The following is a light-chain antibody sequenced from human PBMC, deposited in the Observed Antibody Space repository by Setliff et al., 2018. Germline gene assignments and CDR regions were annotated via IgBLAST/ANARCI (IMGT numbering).Light chain of an antibody. CDR3: NSYAGSNHFV. J-gene: IGLJ1*01. V-gene: IGLV2-14*03. CDR1: TRDVGTYNY. CDR2: DVT. Sequence: QSALTQPASVSGSPGQSITISCTGTTRDVGTYNYVSWYQHHPGEAPKLIIYDVTTRPSGISERFSGSKSGNTASLTISGLQPADEADYYCNSYAGSNHFVFGTGTKVTVL.